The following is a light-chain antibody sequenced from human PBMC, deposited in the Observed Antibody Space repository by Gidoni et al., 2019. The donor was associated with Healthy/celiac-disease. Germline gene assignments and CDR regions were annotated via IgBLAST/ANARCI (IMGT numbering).Light chain of an antibody. J-gene: IGKJ2*01. V-gene: IGKV1-9*01. CDR2: AAS. Sequence: DIQLTQSPSFLSASVGDRVTITCRASQGISSYLAWYQQKPGKAPKLLIYAASTLQSGVPSWFSGSGSGTEFTLTISSLQPEDFATYYCQQLNSYPPRYTFGQGTKLEIK. CDR1: QGISSY. CDR3: QQLNSYPPRYT.